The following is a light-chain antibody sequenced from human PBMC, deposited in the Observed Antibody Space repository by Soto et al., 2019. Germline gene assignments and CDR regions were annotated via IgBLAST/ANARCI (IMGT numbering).Light chain of an antibody. Sequence: EIVMTQSPATLSVSPGERATLSCRVSQSVRSNLAWYQQKPGQAPRLLIYGASTRATGIPARFSGSGSGTAFTLTISSLQSEDFAVYYCQQYNNWHTFGPGTKVDIK. CDR2: GAS. CDR1: QSVRSN. CDR3: QQYNNWHT. J-gene: IGKJ3*01. V-gene: IGKV3-15*01.